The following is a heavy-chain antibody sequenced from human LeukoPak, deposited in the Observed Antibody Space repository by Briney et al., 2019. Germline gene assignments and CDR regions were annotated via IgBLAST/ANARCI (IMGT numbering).Heavy chain of an antibody. Sequence: PGGSLRLSCAASGFTFSSYEMNWVRQAPGKGLEWVSKISSSGSTINYADSEKGRFTISRDNAKNSLYLQTNSLRAEDTAVYYCARVLYLYGSSSARFDYWGQGTLVTVSS. J-gene: IGHJ4*02. CDR2: ISSSGSTI. CDR1: GFTFSSYE. V-gene: IGHV3-48*03. CDR3: ARVLYLYGSSSARFDY. D-gene: IGHD6-6*01.